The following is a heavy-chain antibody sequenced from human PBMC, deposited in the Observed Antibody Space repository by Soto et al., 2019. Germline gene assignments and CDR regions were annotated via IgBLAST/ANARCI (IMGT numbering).Heavy chain of an antibody. Sequence: PVGSLRLSCAASGFTFSSYAMSWVRQAPGKGLEWVSAISGSGGSTYYADSVKGRFTISRDNSKNTLYLQMNSLRAEDTAVYYCAKGLRGWLRSVYYYYGMDVWGQGTTVTVSS. CDR1: GFTFSSYA. CDR2: ISGSGGST. D-gene: IGHD5-12*01. V-gene: IGHV3-23*01. J-gene: IGHJ6*02. CDR3: AKGLRGWLRSVYYYYGMDV.